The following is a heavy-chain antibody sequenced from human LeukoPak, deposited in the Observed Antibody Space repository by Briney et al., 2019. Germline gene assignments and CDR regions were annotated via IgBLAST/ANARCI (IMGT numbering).Heavy chain of an antibody. D-gene: IGHD3-10*01. CDR3: ARGVLLWFGEFLYYYYGMDV. J-gene: IGHJ6*02. CDR2: INHSGST. CDR1: GGSISSSYYY. Sequence: SETLSLTCTVSGGSISSSYYYWSWIRQPPGKGLEWIGEINHSGSTNYNPSLKSRVTISVDTSKNQFSLKLSSVTAADTAVYYCARGVLLWFGEFLYYYYGMDVWGQGTTVTVSS. V-gene: IGHV4-39*07.